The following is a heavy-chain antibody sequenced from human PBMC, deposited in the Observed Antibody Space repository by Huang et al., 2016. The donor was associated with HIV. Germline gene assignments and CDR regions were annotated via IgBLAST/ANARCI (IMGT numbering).Heavy chain of an antibody. CDR3: VRIGYGENSYGSGYFDP. Sequence: EVQLVESGGGLVKPGGSLRLSCAASGFTLTTFSMNWVRQAPGGGRQWVSPINVPGTHIYYADSVEGRFNISRDNTRNSLYLKLNSLRAEDTAVYYCVRIGYGENSYGSGYFDPWGQGTLVAVSS. J-gene: IGHJ5*02. CDR2: INVPGTHI. CDR1: GFTLTTFS. D-gene: IGHD4-17*01. V-gene: IGHV3-21*01.